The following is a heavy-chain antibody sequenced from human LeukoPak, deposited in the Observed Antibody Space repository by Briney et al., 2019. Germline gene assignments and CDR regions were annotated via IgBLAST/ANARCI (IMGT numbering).Heavy chain of an antibody. CDR2: IYYSGST. CDR3: ARSLAHCSSAGCPYYFDY. Sequence: PSETLSLTCAVSGGSISSVTHFWGWIRQPPGKGLEWIANIYYSGSTYYNPSLKSRVTISVDTSKNQFSLNLSSVTAADTAIYYCARSLAHCSSAGCPYYFDYWGQGTLVTVSS. D-gene: IGHD2-2*01. CDR1: GGSISSVTHF. V-gene: IGHV4-39*01. J-gene: IGHJ4*02.